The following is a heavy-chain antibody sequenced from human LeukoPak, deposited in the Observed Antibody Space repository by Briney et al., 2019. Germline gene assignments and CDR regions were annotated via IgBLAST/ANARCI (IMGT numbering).Heavy chain of an antibody. CDR1: GGTFSSYA. Sequence: ASVTVSFKASGGTFSSYAISWVRQAPGQGLEWMGGIIPIFGTANYAQKFQGRVTITADESTSTAYMELSSLRSEDTAVYYCATDTYNWNYVYFDYWGQGTLVTVSS. V-gene: IGHV1-69*13. CDR3: ATDTYNWNYVYFDY. CDR2: IIPIFGTA. J-gene: IGHJ4*02. D-gene: IGHD1-7*01.